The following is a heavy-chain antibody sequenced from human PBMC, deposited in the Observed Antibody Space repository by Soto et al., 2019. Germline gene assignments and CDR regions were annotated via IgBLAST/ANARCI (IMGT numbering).Heavy chain of an antibody. CDR2: INHSGST. J-gene: IGHJ6*02. D-gene: IGHD1-20*01. CDR1: GGSFSGYY. CDR3: ARGGGITGTTFYIYYYYGMDV. Sequence: SETLSLTCAVYGGSFSGYYWSWIRQPPGKGLEWIGEINHSGSTNYNPSLKSRVTISVDTSKNQFSLKLSSVTAADTAVYYCARGGGITGTTFYIYYYYGMDVWGQGTRVTVSS. V-gene: IGHV4-34*01.